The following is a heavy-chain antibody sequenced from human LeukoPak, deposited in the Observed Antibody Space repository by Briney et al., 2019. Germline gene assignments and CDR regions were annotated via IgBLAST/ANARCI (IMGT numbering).Heavy chain of an antibody. J-gene: IGHJ5*02. D-gene: IGHD3-3*01. Sequence: ASVKVSCKASGYTFTGYYMHWVRQAPGQGLEWVGWINPNSGGTNYAQKFQGRVTMTRDTSISTAYMELSRLRSDDTAVYYCARALRFLEWLFLSEFDPWGQGTLVTVSS. CDR2: INPNSGGT. V-gene: IGHV1-2*02. CDR1: GYTFTGYY. CDR3: ARALRFLEWLFLSEFDP.